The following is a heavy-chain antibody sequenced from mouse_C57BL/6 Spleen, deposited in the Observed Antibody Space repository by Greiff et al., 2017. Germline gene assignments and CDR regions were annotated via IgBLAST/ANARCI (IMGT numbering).Heavy chain of an antibody. V-gene: IGHV1-26*01. J-gene: IGHJ2*01. CDR2: FNPNNGGP. Sequence: VQLQQSGPELVKPGASVKISCKASGYTFTDYYMNWVKQSHGKSLEWIGDFNPNNGGPSYNQKFKGKATLTVDKSSSPAYMELRSLTSDDSAVYYCASAVRTSSSSLYFDYWGQGTTLTVSS. D-gene: IGHD1-1*01. CDR1: GYTFTDYY. CDR3: ASAVRTSSSSLYFDY.